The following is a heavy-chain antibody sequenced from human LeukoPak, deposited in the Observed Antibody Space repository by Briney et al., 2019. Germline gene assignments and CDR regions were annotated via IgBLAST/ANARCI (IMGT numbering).Heavy chain of an antibody. CDR1: GGSISSYY. CDR2: ISYSGTT. Sequence: SETLSLTCTVSGGSISSYYWSWIRQPPEKGLEWIGYISYSGTTNYNPSLKSRVAISVDTSKNQFSLRLSSVTAADTAIYYCASTYSLYDAFDIWGQGTMVTVSS. V-gene: IGHV4-59*01. CDR3: ASTYSLYDAFDI. D-gene: IGHD1-26*01. J-gene: IGHJ3*02.